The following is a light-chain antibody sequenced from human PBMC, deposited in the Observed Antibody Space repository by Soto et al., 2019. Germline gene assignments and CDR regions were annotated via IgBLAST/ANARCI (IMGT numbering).Light chain of an antibody. Sequence: ELTQPPSVSVSPGQTASITCSGDKLGDKYACWYQQKPGQSPVLVIYQDSKRPSGIPERFSGSNSGNTATLTISGTQAMDEADYYCQAWDSSTLVVFGGGTKLTVL. V-gene: IGLV3-1*01. CDR2: QDS. J-gene: IGLJ2*01. CDR3: QAWDSSTLVV. CDR1: KLGDKY.